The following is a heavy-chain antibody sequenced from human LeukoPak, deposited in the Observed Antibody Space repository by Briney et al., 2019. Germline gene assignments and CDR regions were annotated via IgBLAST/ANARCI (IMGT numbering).Heavy chain of an antibody. J-gene: IGHJ6*02. CDR3: AKEGRLDTAIPYYYYGMDV. V-gene: IGHV3-30*18. Sequence: QPGRSLRLSCAASGFTSSSYGMHWVRQAPGKGLEWVAVILYDRFNKYYADSVRGRFTISRDNSKNTTYLQLNSVRAEDTAVYYCAKEGRLDTAIPYYYYGMDVWGQGTTVTVSS. D-gene: IGHD5-18*01. CDR2: ILYDRFNK. CDR1: GFTSSSYG.